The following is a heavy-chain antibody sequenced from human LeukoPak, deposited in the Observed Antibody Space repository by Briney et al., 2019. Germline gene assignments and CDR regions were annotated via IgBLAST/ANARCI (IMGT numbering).Heavy chain of an antibody. J-gene: IGHJ6*03. CDR3: ARDRKYYYHMDV. V-gene: IGHV3-21*04. CDR2: ISQRSIHI. Sequence: GGSLRLSCTASGFTIGDYAMSWFRQAPGKGLEWVSSISQRSIHIYYAESVQGRFTISRDNAKNSLYLQMNSLRVEDTAVYYCARDRKYYYHMDVWGKGTTVTVSS. D-gene: IGHD1-14*01. CDR1: GFTIGDYA.